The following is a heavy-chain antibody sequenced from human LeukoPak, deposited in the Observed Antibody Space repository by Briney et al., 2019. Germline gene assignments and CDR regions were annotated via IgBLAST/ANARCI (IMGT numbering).Heavy chain of an antibody. V-gene: IGHV4-39*01. J-gene: IGHJ4*02. Sequence: SETLSFTCTVSGGSISSSSYYWGWIRQPPGKGLEWIGSIYYSGSTHYNPSLKSRVTISVDTSKNQFSLNLSSVTAADTAVYYCARRIGGWELDYWGQGTLVTVSS. CDR2: IYYSGST. CDR1: GGSISSSSYY. D-gene: IGHD1-1*01. CDR3: ARRIGGWELDY.